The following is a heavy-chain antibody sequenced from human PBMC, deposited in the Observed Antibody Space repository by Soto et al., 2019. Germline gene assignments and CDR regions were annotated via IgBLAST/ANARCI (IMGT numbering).Heavy chain of an antibody. CDR3: VRMKNSFDF. Sequence: EVQLVESGGGLVQPGVSLRLSCAASGFTFSDHYMDWVRQAPGKGLEWVGRVRPKVQRYTTEYAASVTGRFTVARDDSTNSLYLQTTGLKIDDGAVYYWVRMKNSFDFWGQGTLVTVAS. CDR1: GFTFSDHY. CDR2: VRPKVQRYTT. V-gene: IGHV3-72*01. J-gene: IGHJ4*02.